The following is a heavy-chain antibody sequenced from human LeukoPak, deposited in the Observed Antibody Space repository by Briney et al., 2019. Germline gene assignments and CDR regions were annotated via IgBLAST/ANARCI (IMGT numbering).Heavy chain of an antibody. J-gene: IGHJ4*02. D-gene: IGHD3-16*01. Sequence: GGSLRLSCAASGFSFNSDWMDWVRQAPGKGLEWVANIRHDESEKNYLDSVKGRFTISRDNAQNSLYLQMDGLRVEDTAVYYCTRRLDDWGQGTLVTVSS. CDR1: GFSFNSDW. V-gene: IGHV3-7*01. CDR2: IRHDESEK. CDR3: TRRLDD.